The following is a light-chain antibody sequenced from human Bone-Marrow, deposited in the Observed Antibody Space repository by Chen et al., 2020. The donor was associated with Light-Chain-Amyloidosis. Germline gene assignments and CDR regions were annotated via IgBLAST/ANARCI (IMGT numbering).Light chain of an antibody. Sequence: SYELTQPPSVSVSPGQTARITCSGDDLPTKYAYWYQKKPGQTPVLVIHRDTDRPSGISERFSGSSSGTTATLTISGVQAEDEADYHCQSADSSGSYEVICGGGTKLTVL. V-gene: IGLV3-25*03. CDR2: RDT. CDR1: DLPTKY. J-gene: IGLJ2*01. CDR3: QSADSSGSYEVI.